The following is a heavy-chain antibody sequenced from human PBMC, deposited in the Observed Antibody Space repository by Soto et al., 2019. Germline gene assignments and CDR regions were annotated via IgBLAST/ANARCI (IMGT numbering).Heavy chain of an antibody. Sequence: GGSLRLSCAASGFTFSSYAMHWVRQAPGKGLEWVAVLSYDGSNKYYADSVKGRFTISRDNSKNTLYLQMNSRRAEDTAVYYCARIPNDAFDIWGQGTMVTVSS. V-gene: IGHV3-30-3*01. D-gene: IGHD2-21*01. CDR3: ARIPNDAFDI. CDR2: LSYDGSNK. CDR1: GFTFSSYA. J-gene: IGHJ3*02.